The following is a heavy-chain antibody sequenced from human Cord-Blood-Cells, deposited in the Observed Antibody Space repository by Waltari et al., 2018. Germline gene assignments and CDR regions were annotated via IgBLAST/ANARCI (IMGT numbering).Heavy chain of an antibody. J-gene: IGHJ5*02. V-gene: IGHV4-34*01. CDR3: ARSIVGANWFDP. Sequence: QVQLQQWGAGLLKPSETLSLPCAAYGGSFSGYSWSWIRQPPGKGLEWIGEINHSGSTNYNPSLKSRVTISVDTSKNQFSLKLSSVTAADTAVYYCARSIVGANWFDPWGQGTLVTVSS. CDR1: GGSFSGYS. D-gene: IGHD1-26*01. CDR2: INHSGST.